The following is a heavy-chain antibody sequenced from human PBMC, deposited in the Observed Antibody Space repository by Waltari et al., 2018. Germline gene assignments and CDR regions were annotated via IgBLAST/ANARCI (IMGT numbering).Heavy chain of an antibody. CDR3: ASLTYSSGSADY. J-gene: IGHJ4*02. CDR1: GGSFSGYY. CDR2: INHGGST. V-gene: IGHV4-34*01. D-gene: IGHD6-19*01. Sequence: QVQLQQWGAGLLKPSETLSLTCAVYGGSFSGYYWSWIRHPPGKGLEWIGEINHGGSTNDNPSLKSRVTISVDTSKNQFSLKLSSVTAVDTAVYYCASLTYSSGSADYWGQGTLVTVSS.